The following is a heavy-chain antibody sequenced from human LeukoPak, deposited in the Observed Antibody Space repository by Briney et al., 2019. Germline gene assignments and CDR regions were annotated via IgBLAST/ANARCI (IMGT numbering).Heavy chain of an antibody. V-gene: IGHV4-39*01. D-gene: IGHD3-3*01. Sequence: PSETLSLTCTVSSGSISNYYWGWIRQPPGRGLEWIGSVYYSGSTYYNPPLKSRVTISVDTSKNQFSLKLSSVTAADTAVYYCARLSDFWSGSNRGRFDYWGQGTLVTVSS. CDR3: ARLSDFWSGSNRGRFDY. J-gene: IGHJ4*02. CDR1: SGSISNYY. CDR2: VYYSGST.